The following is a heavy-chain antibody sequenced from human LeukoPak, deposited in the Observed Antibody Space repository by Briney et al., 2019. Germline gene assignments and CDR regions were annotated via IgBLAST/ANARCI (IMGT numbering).Heavy chain of an antibody. CDR1: GGTFSSYA. CDR3: ARGSEIQLWSSYFDY. CDR2: IIPIFGTA. D-gene: IGHD5-18*01. J-gene: IGHJ4*02. V-gene: IGHV1-69*13. Sequence: SVKVSCKASGGTFSSYAISWVRQAPGQGLEWMGGIIPIFGTANYAQKFQGRVTITADESTSTAYMELSSLRSEDTAVYYCARGSEIQLWSSYFDYWGQGTLVTVSS.